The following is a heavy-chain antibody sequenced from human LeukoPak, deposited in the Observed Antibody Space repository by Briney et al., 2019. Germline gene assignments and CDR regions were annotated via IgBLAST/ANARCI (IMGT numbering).Heavy chain of an antibody. V-gene: IGHV6-1*01. Sequence: PSQTLSLTCAISGDSVSSNSAAWNWIRQSPSRGLEWLGRTYDRSKWYNDYAVSVKGRITINPDTSKNQFSLQLNSVTPEDTAVYYCARELPGDSSGYYSPFDYWGQGTLVTVSS. D-gene: IGHD3-22*01. J-gene: IGHJ4*02. CDR3: ARELPGDSSGYYSPFDY. CDR2: TYDRSKWYN. CDR1: GDSVSSNSAA.